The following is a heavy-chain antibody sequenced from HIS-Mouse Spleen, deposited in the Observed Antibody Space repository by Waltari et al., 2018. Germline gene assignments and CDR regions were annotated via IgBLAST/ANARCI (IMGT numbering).Heavy chain of an antibody. CDR3: ARIAEGYTSGWYAFDY. Sequence: QVTLRESGPALVKPTQTLTLTCTFSGFSLSTSGMCVICIRPPPGTALEWLARNDWDDDKYYSTSLKTRLTISRDTSKNQVVLTMTNMDPLDTATYYCARIAEGYTSGWYAFDYWGQGTLVTVSS. V-gene: IGHV2-70*15. CDR1: GFSLSTSGMC. CDR2: NDWDDDK. D-gene: IGHD6-19*01. J-gene: IGHJ4*02.